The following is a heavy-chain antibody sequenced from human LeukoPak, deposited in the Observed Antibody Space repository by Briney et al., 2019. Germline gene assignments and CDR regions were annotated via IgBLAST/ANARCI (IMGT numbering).Heavy chain of an antibody. Sequence: GGSLRLSCAASGFTFSSYGMHWVRQAPGKGLEWVAVISYDGSNKYYADSVKGRFTISRDNSKNTLYLRMNSLRAEDTAVYYCAKDLTESMVRGALFDYWGQGTLVTVSS. CDR1: GFTFSSYG. CDR2: ISYDGSNK. D-gene: IGHD3-10*01. V-gene: IGHV3-30*18. CDR3: AKDLTESMVRGALFDY. J-gene: IGHJ4*02.